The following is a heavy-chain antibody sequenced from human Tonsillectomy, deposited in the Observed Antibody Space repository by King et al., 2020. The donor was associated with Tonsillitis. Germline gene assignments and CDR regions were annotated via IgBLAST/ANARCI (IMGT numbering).Heavy chain of an antibody. CDR1: GGYFSGHY. J-gene: IGHJ4*02. CDR2: INHSGGT. V-gene: IGHV4-34*01. CDR3: TRGIMTTAPFEN. D-gene: IGHD4-17*01. Sequence: VQLQQWGAGLLKPSETLSLTCAVYGGYFSGHYWSWIRQPPGKGLEWIGEINHSGGTNYNPSPKSRVTLSLDTSKNQFSLKLSSVTAADTAVYYCTRGIMTTAPFENWGQGTLVTVSS.